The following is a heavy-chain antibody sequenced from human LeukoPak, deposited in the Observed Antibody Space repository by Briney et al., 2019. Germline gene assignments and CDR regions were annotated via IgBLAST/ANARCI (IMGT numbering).Heavy chain of an antibody. CDR1: GFTFTDYA. J-gene: IGHJ4*02. CDR2: LSRSGDTT. CDR3: ARDRTTVVPFDC. Sequence: PGGSLRLSCAASGFTFTDYAMSWVRQAPGKGLEWVSALSRSGDTTYYADSVKGRFTISRDNSKNTLYLQMDSLRAEDTAVYYCARDRTTVVPFDCWGQGTLVTVSS. D-gene: IGHD4-23*01. V-gene: IGHV3-23*01.